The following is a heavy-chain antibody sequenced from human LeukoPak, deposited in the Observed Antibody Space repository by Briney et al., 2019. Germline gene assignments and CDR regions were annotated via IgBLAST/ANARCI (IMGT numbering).Heavy chain of an antibody. J-gene: IGHJ6*04. D-gene: IGHD3-22*01. V-gene: IGHV3-53*01. Sequence: GGSLRLSCAASGFTINANYMNWVRQAPGRGLEWLSVIYPGGVTKYAESVKGRFTVSRDIAKNTVYLEMNDLRAEDTALYYCAREIGYYFDSDDSRLRGRLDVWGKGTSVTVSS. CDR1: GFTINANY. CDR3: AREIGYYFDSDDSRLRGRLDV. CDR2: IYPGGVT.